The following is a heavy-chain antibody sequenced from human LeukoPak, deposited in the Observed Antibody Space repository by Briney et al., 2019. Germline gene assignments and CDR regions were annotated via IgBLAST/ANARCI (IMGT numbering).Heavy chain of an antibody. D-gene: IGHD5-24*01. Sequence: ASVKVSCKASGYTFTSYYMHWVRQAPGQGLEWMGIINPSGGSTSYAQKFQGRVTITADESTSTAYMELSSLRSEDTAVYYCARTDGYNYYFQHWGQGTLVTVSS. V-gene: IGHV1-46*01. CDR2: INPSGGST. J-gene: IGHJ1*01. CDR1: GYTFTSYY. CDR3: ARTDGYNYYFQH.